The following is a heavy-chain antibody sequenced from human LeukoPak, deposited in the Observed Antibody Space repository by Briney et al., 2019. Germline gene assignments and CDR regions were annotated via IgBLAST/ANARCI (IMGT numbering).Heavy chain of an antibody. CDR3: ARGGYYDRSGYYYHY. CDR1: GFTFSSYG. CDR2: IWYDGSNK. V-gene: IGHV3-33*08. J-gene: IGHJ4*02. D-gene: IGHD3-22*01. Sequence: PGGSLRLSCAASGFTFSSYGMHWVRQAPGKGLEWVAVIWYDGSNKYYADSVKGRFTISRDNSKNTLYLQMNSLRAEDTAVYYCARGGYYDRSGYYYHYWGQGTLVTVSS.